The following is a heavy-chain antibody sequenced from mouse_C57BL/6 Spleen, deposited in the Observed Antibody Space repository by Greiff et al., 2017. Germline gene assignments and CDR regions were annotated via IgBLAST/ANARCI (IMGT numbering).Heavy chain of an antibody. CDR2: INPNNGGT. Sequence: VQLQQSGPELVKPGASVKLSCKASGYTFTDYNMHWVKQSHGKSLEWIGYINPNNGGTSYNQKVKGQATLSVNKTSSTAYMELRSLTSEESAVYYCARWENDGGFDYWGQGTTLTVSS. CDR3: ARWENDGGFDY. V-gene: IGHV1-22*01. J-gene: IGHJ2*01. CDR1: GYTFTDYN. D-gene: IGHD1-1*01.